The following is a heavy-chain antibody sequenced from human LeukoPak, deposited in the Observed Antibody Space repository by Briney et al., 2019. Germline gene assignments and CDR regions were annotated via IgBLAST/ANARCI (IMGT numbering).Heavy chain of an antibody. CDR2: ISSSGSTI. V-gene: IGHV3-11*01. CDR3: ARRRYNWNAIDY. D-gene: IGHD1-20*01. J-gene: IGHJ4*02. Sequence: GGSLRLSCAASGFTFSDFYMSWIRQAPGKGLEWVSYISSSGSTIYYADSVKGRFTISRDNAKNSLYLQMNSLRAEDTAVYYCARRRYNWNAIDYWGQRTLVTVSS. CDR1: GFTFSDFY.